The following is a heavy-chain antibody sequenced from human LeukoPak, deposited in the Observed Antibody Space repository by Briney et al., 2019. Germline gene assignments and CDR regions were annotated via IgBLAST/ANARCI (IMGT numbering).Heavy chain of an antibody. V-gene: IGHV3-64*01. D-gene: IGHD4-17*01. CDR2: ITSNGDRT. CDR3: AREPAYGDLDY. CDR1: GFTFSNYP. J-gene: IGHJ4*02. Sequence: PGGSLRLSCAASGFTFSNYPMHWIRQAPGKGLEYVSVITSNGDRTAYTNSVKGRFSTSRDNSMNTLYLQMDSLRAEDMAVYYCAREPAYGDLDYWGQGTLVTVSS.